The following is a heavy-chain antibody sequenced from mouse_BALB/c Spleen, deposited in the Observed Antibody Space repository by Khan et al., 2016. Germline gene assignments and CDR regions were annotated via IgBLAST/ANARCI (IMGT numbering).Heavy chain of an antibody. CDR2: IDPANGNT. V-gene: IGHV14-3*02. D-gene: IGHD1-1*01. Sequence: EVQLQQPGAELVKPGASVKLSCTTSGFNIKDTYMHWVKQRPEQGLEWIGRIDPANGNTKYDPKFQGKATITADTSSNTAYLQLSSLTSEDTAVYYCASLLLRFHYWGQGTTLTVSS. CDR1: GFNIKDTY. CDR3: ASLLLRFHY. J-gene: IGHJ2*01.